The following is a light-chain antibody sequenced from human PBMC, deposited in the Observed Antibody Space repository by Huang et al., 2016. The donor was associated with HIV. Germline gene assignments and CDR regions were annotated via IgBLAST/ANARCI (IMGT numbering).Light chain of an antibody. CDR3: QQYYRLPQT. J-gene: IGKJ1*01. CDR1: QSVLYSSNSKNY. CDR2: WAS. V-gene: IGKV4-1*01. Sequence: DIVMTQSPDSLTVSLGERATIKCRSSQSVLYSSNSKNYLAWFQQNPGRAPRLLIYWASARESGVPDRFSGSGSGTDFTLTIDRLEAEDAAIYYCQQYYRLPQTFGQGTRVEIK.